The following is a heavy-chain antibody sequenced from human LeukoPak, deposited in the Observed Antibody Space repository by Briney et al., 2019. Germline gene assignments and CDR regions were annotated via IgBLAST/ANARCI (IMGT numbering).Heavy chain of an antibody. V-gene: IGHV4-59*02. CDR1: GGSVSSQY. CDR3: ARGVTY. J-gene: IGHJ4*02. Sequence: SETLSLTCSVSGGSVSSQYSSWTRQPPGTGLEWIRYNHTTGRPNYNPPLESRVTISIDTSKRQFSLKMTSVTAVDSGVYYCARGVTYWGQGILVTVSS. D-gene: IGHD2-21*02. CDR2: NHTTGRP.